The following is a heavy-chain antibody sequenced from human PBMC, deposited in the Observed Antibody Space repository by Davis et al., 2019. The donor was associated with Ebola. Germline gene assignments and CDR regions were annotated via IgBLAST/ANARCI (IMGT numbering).Heavy chain of an antibody. V-gene: IGHV3-20*04. Sequence: GESLKISCAASGFTFDDYAMSWVRQAPGKGLEWVSGINWNGGSTGYVDSVKGRFTISRDNAKNSLYLRMNSLRTEDTALYYCAKDISKFYDFWSGYAFDYWGQGTLVTVSS. J-gene: IGHJ4*02. CDR3: AKDISKFYDFWSGYAFDY. CDR2: INWNGGST. D-gene: IGHD3-3*01. CDR1: GFTFDDYA.